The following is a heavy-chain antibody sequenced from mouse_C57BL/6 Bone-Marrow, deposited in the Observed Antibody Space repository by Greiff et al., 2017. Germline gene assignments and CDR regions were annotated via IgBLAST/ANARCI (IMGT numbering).Heavy chain of an antibody. Sequence: EVNVVESGAELVRPGASVKLSCTASGFNIKDDYMHWVKQRPEQGLEWIGWIDPENGDTEYASKFQGKATITADTSSNTAYLQLSSLTSEDTAVYYCTTDYDYDLAWFAYWGQGTLVTVSA. D-gene: IGHD2-4*01. J-gene: IGHJ3*01. CDR2: IDPENGDT. CDR1: GFNIKDDY. V-gene: IGHV14-4*01. CDR3: TTDYDYDLAWFAY.